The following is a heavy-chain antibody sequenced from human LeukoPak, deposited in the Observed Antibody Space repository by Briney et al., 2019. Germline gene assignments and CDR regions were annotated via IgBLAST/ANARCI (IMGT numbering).Heavy chain of an antibody. Sequence: SETLSLTCTVSGGAISSYYWSWIRQPPGKGLEWIGEINHSGSTNSNPSLKSRVTISVDTSKNQFSLKLSSVTAADTAMYYCARRLLGYCSGGSCYSGYFQHWGQGTLVTVSS. D-gene: IGHD2-15*01. CDR1: GGAISSYY. CDR3: ARRLLGYCSGGSCYSGYFQH. J-gene: IGHJ1*01. V-gene: IGHV4-34*01. CDR2: INHSGST.